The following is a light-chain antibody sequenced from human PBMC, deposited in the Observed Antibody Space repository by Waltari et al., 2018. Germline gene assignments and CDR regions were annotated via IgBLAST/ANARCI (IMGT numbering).Light chain of an antibody. CDR2: EAN. J-gene: IGLJ3*02. Sequence: QSALTQPASVSGSPGQSITNSCTGTTSNVGNYELVSWYQQHPGKAPKLIISEANKLPSGISARFSGSKSGNTASLTISGLLTEDEADYYCCSYAGSSTVMFGGGTKLTVL. CDR3: CSYAGSSTVM. CDR1: TSNVGNYEL. V-gene: IGLV2-23*01.